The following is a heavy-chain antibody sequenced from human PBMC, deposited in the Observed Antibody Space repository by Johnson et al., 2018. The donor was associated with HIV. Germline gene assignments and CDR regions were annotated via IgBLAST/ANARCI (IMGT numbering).Heavy chain of an antibody. CDR1: RFTFSSYA. V-gene: IGHV3-7*01. CDR2: IKQDGSEK. Sequence: VQLVESGGGVVQPGRSMRLSCAASRFTFSSYAMHWVRQAPGKGLEWVANIKQDGSEKYYVDSVKGRFTISRDNSKNTLYLQMNSLRAEDTAVYYCARGRARAFDIWGQGTMVTVSS. CDR3: ARGRARAFDI. J-gene: IGHJ3*02. D-gene: IGHD5-12*01.